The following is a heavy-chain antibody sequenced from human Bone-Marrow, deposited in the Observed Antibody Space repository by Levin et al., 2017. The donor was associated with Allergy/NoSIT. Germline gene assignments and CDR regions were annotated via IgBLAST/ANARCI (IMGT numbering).Heavy chain of an antibody. J-gene: IGHJ1*01. CDR1: GFHFSSSE. V-gene: IGHV3-48*03. CDR2: STNSGGKE. D-gene: IGHD2/OR15-2a*01. CDR3: AKRLDF. Sequence: QPGGSLRLSCATSGFHFSSSEMNWVRQAPGKGPEWLSYSTNSGGKEYYADSVKGRFTMSRDDTKGSVFLQMDNLRPEDTAIYYCAKRLDFWGQGTPVTVSS.